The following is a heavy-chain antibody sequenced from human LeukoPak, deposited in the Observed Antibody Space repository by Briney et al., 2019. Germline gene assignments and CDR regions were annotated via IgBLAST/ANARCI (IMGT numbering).Heavy chain of an antibody. V-gene: IGHV4-59*12. CDR1: GGTIGSYY. J-gene: IGHJ3*02. CDR3: VREDSAFDI. Sequence: PSETLSLTCTVSGGTIGSYYWNWIRQSPGKGLEWIAYIYYSGSTNYNPSLKSRVTISVDAAKNQFSLKLSSVTAADTAVYYCVREDSAFDIWGQGTMVTVSS. CDR2: IYYSGST.